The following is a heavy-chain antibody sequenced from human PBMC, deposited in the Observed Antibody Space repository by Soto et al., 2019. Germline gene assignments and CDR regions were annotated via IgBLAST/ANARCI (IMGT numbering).Heavy chain of an antibody. Sequence: QVQLQQWGAGLLKPSETLSLTCAVYGGSFSGYYWTWIRQSPEKGLEWIGEVNHSGTTYDNPSLKTRVTISVHTPKNQFSLKMSSVTAADTAVYYCARGIGYCSRINCYSSRRLRFDSWGQGTLVTVSS. J-gene: IGHJ4*02. D-gene: IGHD2-2*01. CDR1: GGSFSGYY. CDR3: ARGIGYCSRINCYSSRRLRFDS. V-gene: IGHV4-34*01. CDR2: VNHSGTT.